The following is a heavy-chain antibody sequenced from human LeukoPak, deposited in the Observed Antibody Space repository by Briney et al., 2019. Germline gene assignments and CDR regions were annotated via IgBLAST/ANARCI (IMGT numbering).Heavy chain of an antibody. V-gene: IGHV1-24*01. CDR1: GFTLSDFP. D-gene: IGHD1-7*01. CDR3: ASRVRNFPRNYRPRSFDS. J-gene: IGHJ4*02. CDR2: FDPEDGKT. Sequence: ASVMVSCKVSGFTLSDFPIHWVRQAPGKGLKWIGGFDPEDGKTIYAQKFQGRVTMTEDTSTNTASMEVSSLRSDDTAVYYCASRVRNFPRNYRPRSFDSWGQGTLVTVSS.